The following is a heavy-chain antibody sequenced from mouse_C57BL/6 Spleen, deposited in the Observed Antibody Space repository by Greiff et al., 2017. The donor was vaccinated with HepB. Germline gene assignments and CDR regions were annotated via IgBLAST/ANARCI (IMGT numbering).Heavy chain of an antibody. CDR3: ARQGGGFAY. J-gene: IGHJ3*01. V-gene: IGHV5-6*01. CDR1: GFTFSSYG. CDR2: ISSGGSYT. Sequence: EVQVVESGGDLVKPGGSLKLSCAASGFTFSSYGMSWVRQTPDKRLEWVATISSGGSYTYYPDSVKGRFTISSDNAKNTLYLQMSSLKSEDTAMYYCARQGGGFAYWGQGTLVTVSA.